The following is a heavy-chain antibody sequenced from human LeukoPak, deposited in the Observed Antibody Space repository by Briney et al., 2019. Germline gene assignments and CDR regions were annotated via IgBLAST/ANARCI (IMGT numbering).Heavy chain of an antibody. D-gene: IGHD6-19*01. CDR3: AKGVRMQWLVLYYFDY. CDR1: GFTFSSYS. V-gene: IGHV3-23*01. Sequence: GGSLRLSCAASGFTFSSYSMNWVRQAPGKGLEWVSAISGSGGSTYYADSVKGRFTISRDNSKNTLYLQMNSLRAEDTAVYYCAKGVRMQWLVLYYFDYWGQGTLVTVSS. J-gene: IGHJ4*02. CDR2: ISGSGGST.